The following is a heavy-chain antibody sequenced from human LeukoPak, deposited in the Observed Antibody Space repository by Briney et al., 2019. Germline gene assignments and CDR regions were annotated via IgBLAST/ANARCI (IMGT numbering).Heavy chain of an antibody. CDR1: GYTFTSYG. J-gene: IGHJ4*02. CDR2: ISAYNGNT. V-gene: IGHV1-18*04. D-gene: IGHD2-2*01. Sequence: ASVKVSCKASGYTFTSYGIGWVRQAPGQGLEWMGWISAYNGNTNYAQKLQGRVTMTTDTSTSTAYMELRSLRSDDTAVYYCARDEDIVVVPAAMFYWGQGTLVTVSS. CDR3: ARDEDIVVVPAAMFY.